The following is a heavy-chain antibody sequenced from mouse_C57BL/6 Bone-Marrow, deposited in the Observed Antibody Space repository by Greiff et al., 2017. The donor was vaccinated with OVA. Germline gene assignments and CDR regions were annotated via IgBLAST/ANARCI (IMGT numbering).Heavy chain of an antibody. CDR2: ISYDGSN. CDR1: GYSITSGYY. CDR3: ARDRYDYDGYYFDY. Sequence: EVQVVESGPGLVKPSQSLSLTCSVTGYSITSGYYWNWIRQFPGTKLEWMGYISYDGSNNYNPSLKNRISITRDTSKNQFFLKLNSVTTEDTATYYCARDRYDYDGYYFDYWGQGTTLTVSS. D-gene: IGHD2-4*01. J-gene: IGHJ2*01. V-gene: IGHV3-6*01.